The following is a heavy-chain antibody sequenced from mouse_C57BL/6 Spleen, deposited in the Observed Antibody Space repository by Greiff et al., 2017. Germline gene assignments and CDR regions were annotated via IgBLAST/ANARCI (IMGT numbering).Heavy chain of an antibody. CDR3: AREGNDHYYAMDY. J-gene: IGHJ4*01. CDR2: ISDGGSYT. Sequence: DVMLVESGGGLVKPGGSLKLSCAASGFTFSSYAMSWVRQTPEKRLEWVATISDGGSYTYYPDNVKGRFTISRDNAKNNRYLQMSHLKSEDTAMYYCAREGNDHYYAMDYWGQGTSVTVSS. V-gene: IGHV5-4*01. CDR1: GFTFSSYA.